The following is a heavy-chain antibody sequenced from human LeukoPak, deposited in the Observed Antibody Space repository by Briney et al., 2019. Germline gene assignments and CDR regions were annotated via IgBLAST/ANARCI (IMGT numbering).Heavy chain of an antibody. CDR2: ISAYNGNT. V-gene: IGHV1-18*01. CDR1: GYTFTSYG. Sequence: ASVKVSCKASGYTFTSYGISWVRQAPGQGLEWMGWISAYNGNTNYAQKFQGRVTITADKSTSTAYMELSSLRSEDTAVYYCAREGSSSWYRPFDYWGQGTLVTVSS. CDR3: AREGSSSWYRPFDY. J-gene: IGHJ4*02. D-gene: IGHD6-13*01.